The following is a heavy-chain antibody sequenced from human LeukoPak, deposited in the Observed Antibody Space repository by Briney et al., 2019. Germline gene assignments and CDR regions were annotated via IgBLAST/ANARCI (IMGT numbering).Heavy chain of an antibody. D-gene: IGHD4-11*01. CDR1: GGSISDFY. J-gene: IGHJ4*02. Sequence: PSETLSLTCIVSGGSISDFYWSWVRQSAGKGLEYIGRTYSSGSTNYNPSLKSRVAMSVDTSKNQFSLNLRSLTAADTAVYYCARVTDSLDYWGQGTLVTVSS. CDR2: TYSSGST. V-gene: IGHV4-4*07. CDR3: ARVTDSLDY.